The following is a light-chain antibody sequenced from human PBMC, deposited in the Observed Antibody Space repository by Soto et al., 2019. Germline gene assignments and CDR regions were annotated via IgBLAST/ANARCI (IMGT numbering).Light chain of an antibody. Sequence: EIVMTQSPATLSVSPGETATLSCRASQSVASNLAWFQQKPGQAPRLLIFRASTRATGVPARFSGSGSGTEFTLTITSLKSEDFAVYYCQQYHNWPPLFTFGPGTKVDIK. CDR1: QSVASN. CDR3: QQYHNWPPLFT. CDR2: RAS. V-gene: IGKV3-15*01. J-gene: IGKJ3*01.